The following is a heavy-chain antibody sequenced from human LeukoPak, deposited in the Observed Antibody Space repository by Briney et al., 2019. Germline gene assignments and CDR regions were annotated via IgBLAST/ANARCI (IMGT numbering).Heavy chain of an antibody. CDR1: GFTFSNYW. J-gene: IGHJ4*02. Sequence: GGSLRLSCAASGFTFSNYWMHWVRQAPGKGLEYVSAISSNGGSTYYANSVKGRFTISRDNSKNTLYLQMGSLRAEDMAVYYCARDSRRVVGALVYWGQGTLVTVSS. CDR2: ISSNGGST. D-gene: IGHD3-22*01. CDR3: ARDSRRVVGALVY. V-gene: IGHV3-64*01.